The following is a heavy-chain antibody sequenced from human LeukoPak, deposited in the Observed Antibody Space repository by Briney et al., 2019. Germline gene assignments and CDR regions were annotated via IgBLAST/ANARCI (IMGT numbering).Heavy chain of an antibody. CDR3: ARNQAVAANRGAFDI. D-gene: IGHD6-19*01. V-gene: IGHV4-39*07. Sequence: SETLSLTCTVSGGSISRSSYYWGWIRQPPGKGLEWIGYIYYSGNTYYNPYNPSLTSRVTMSVDTSKNQFSLKLDSVTEIDTAMYYCARNQAVAANRGAFDIWGQGTMVTVSS. CDR1: GGSISRSSYY. CDR2: IYYSGNT. J-gene: IGHJ3*02.